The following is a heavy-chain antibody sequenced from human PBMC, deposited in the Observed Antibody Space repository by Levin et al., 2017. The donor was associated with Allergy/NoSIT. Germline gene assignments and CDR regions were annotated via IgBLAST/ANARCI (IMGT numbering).Heavy chain of an antibody. CDR1: GFTFSSYG. V-gene: IGHV3-30*03. CDR3: ATPDKGAAGTPYYDYGMDV. Sequence: GESLKISCAASGFTFSSYGMHWVRPAPGKGLEWVAVISYDGSNKYYADSVKGRFTISRDNSKNTLYLQRNSLRAEDTAVYYCATPDKGAAGTPYYDYGMDVWGQGTTVTVSS. CDR2: ISYDGSNK. J-gene: IGHJ6*02. D-gene: IGHD6-13*01.